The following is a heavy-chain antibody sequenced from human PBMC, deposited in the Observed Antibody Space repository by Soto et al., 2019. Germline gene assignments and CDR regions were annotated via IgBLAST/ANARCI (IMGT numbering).Heavy chain of an antibody. CDR2: IKNDGSEK. J-gene: IGHJ3*02. V-gene: IGHV3-7*01. CDR3: ARPLGWRDGFDI. D-gene: IGHD3-16*01. Sequence: PGGSLRLSCAASGFIFSDYWVGWVRQAPGKGLEWVANIKNDGSEKYYVDFVKGRLTISRDDAENSVYLQMNSLRVEDTAVYYCARPLGWRDGFDIWGQGTMVTVSS. CDR1: GFIFSDYW.